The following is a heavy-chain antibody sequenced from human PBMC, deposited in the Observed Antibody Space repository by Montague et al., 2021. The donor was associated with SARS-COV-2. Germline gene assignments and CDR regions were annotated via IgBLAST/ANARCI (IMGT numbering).Heavy chain of an antibody. J-gene: IGHJ4*02. CDR2: IKSKTDGGTT. Sequence: SLRLSCAVSGITFSNAWMSWVRQAPGRGLEWVGRIKSKTDGGTTXYAGPVKGRFTISRDDSKKTLYLHMNSLKTEDTAVYYRAAVVASPAYDHWGQGTLVTVSS. CDR1: GITFSNAW. V-gene: IGHV3-15*01. CDR3: AAVVASPAYDH. D-gene: IGHD2-15*01.